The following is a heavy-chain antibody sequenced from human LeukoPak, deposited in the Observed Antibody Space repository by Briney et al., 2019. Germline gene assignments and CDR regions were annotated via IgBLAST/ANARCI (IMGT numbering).Heavy chain of an antibody. V-gene: IGHV3-48*01. D-gene: IGHD1-26*01. CDR3: ARAIKPRIVGATTLDY. J-gene: IGHJ4*02. CDR1: GFTFSSYS. CDR2: ISSSSSTI. Sequence: GGSLRLSCAASGFTFSSYSMNWVRQAPGKGLEWVSYISSSSSTIYYADPVKGRFTIPRDNAKNSLYLQMNSLRAEDTAVYYCARAIKPRIVGATTLDYWGQGTLVTVSS.